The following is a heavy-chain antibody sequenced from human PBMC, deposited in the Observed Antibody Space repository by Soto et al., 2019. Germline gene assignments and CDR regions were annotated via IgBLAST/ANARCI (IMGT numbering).Heavy chain of an antibody. CDR1: GGSFSGYY. CDR3: ARGGGVVGAVDY. D-gene: IGHD1-26*01. J-gene: IGHJ4*02. Sequence: PSETLSLTCAVYGGSFSGYYWSWIRQPPGKGLEWIGEINHSGSTNYNPSLKSRVTISVDTSKNQFSLKLSPVTAADTAVYYCARGGGVVGAVDYWGQGTLVTVSS. CDR2: INHSGST. V-gene: IGHV4-34*01.